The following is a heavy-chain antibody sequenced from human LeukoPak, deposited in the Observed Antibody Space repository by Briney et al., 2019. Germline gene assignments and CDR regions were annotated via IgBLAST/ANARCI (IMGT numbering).Heavy chain of an antibody. D-gene: IGHD3-10*01. Sequence: GGSLRLSCAASGFTFSSYAMSWVRQAPGKGLEWVSAISGSGGSTYYADSVKGRFTISRDNSKNTLYLQMNSLRAEDMAVYYCAKDPYYGSGSYYFDYWGQGTLVTVSS. CDR1: GFTFSSYA. CDR2: ISGSGGST. V-gene: IGHV3-23*01. J-gene: IGHJ4*02. CDR3: AKDPYYGSGSYYFDY.